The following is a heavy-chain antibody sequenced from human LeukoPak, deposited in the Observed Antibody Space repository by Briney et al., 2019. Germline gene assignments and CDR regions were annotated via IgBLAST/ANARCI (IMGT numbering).Heavy chain of an antibody. D-gene: IGHD1-26*01. CDR1: GFTLSSYW. J-gene: IGHJ4*02. CDR3: ARAFLNGSYSD. CDR2: IKQDGREK. Sequence: GGSLRLSCAAAGFTLSSYWMSWVRQAPVKGLEWVANIKQDGREKYYVASVKGRFTISRDNAKNSLYLQMTSLRAEDTAVYYCARAFLNGSYSDWGQGTLVTVSS. V-gene: IGHV3-7*01.